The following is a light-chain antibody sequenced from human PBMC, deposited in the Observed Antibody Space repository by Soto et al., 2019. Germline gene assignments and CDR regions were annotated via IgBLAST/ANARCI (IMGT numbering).Light chain of an antibody. CDR3: SSYTSSSTPYV. Sequence: QSVLTQPASVSGSPGQSITISSTGTSSDVGGYNYVSWYQQHPGKAPKLMIYDVSNRPSGVSNRFSGSKSDNTASLTISGLQAEDEADYYCSSYTSSSTPYVFGTGTKLTVL. CDR2: DVS. J-gene: IGLJ1*01. CDR1: SSDVGGYNY. V-gene: IGLV2-14*01.